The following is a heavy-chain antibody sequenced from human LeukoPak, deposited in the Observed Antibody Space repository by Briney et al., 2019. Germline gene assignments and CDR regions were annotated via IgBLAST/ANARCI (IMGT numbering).Heavy chain of an antibody. Sequence: GESLKISCKGSGYHFNTYWVAWVRQLPGKGLEWMGIIRPMNSDVRYSPSFQGQVTISADRSINTAYLQWSSLTASDTAMYYCAKSRDYGYYYNMDVWGQGTTVTVTS. CDR3: AKSRDYGYYYNMDV. D-gene: IGHD4/OR15-4a*01. V-gene: IGHV5-51*01. J-gene: IGHJ6*02. CDR2: IRPMNSDV. CDR1: GYHFNTYW.